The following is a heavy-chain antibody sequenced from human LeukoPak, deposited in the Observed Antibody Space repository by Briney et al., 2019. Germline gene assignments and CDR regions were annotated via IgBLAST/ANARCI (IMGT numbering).Heavy chain of an antibody. V-gene: IGHV1-24*01. Sequence: ASVKVSSKVSGYTLTELSMHWVRQAPGKGLEWMGGFDPEDGETIYAQKFQGRVTMTEDTSTDTAYMELSSLRSEDTAVYYCATDNIVVVPAAIRSWYFDLWGRGTLVTVSS. CDR3: ATDNIVVVPAAIRSWYFDL. CDR1: GYTLTELS. CDR2: FDPEDGET. J-gene: IGHJ2*01. D-gene: IGHD2-2*02.